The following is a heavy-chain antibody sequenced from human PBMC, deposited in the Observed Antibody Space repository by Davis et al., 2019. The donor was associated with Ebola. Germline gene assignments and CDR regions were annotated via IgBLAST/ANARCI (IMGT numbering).Heavy chain of an antibody. Sequence: GESLKISCAASGFTFSSYAMSWVRQAPGKGLEWVSAISGSGGSTYYADSVKGRFTISRDNSKNTLYLQMNSLRAEDTAVYYCAKDRGIAAAGSAYLLWEYWGQGTLVTVSS. V-gene: IGHV3-23*01. J-gene: IGHJ4*02. CDR3: AKDRGIAAAGSAYLLWEY. CDR1: GFTFSSYA. CDR2: ISGSGGST. D-gene: IGHD6-13*01.